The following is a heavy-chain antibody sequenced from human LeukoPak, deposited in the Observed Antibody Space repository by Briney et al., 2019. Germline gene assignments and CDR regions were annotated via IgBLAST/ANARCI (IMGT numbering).Heavy chain of an antibody. J-gene: IGHJ6*03. Sequence: ASGRISCKASGYTFTGYSMNWVRQAPGQRRGWLGRTKPNSGGTNYAQKFQGRVTMTRDTSISTAYMELSRLRSDDTAVYYCARGHYYYYYMDVWGKGTTVTVSS. CDR1: GYTFTGYS. V-gene: IGHV1-2*06. CDR3: ARGHYYYYYMDV. CDR2: TKPNSGGT.